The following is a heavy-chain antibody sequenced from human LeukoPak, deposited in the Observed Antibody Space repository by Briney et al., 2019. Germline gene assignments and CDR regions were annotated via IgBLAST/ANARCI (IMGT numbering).Heavy chain of an antibody. CDR2: MNQGGSER. Sequence: GGSLRLSCAASGFTFDNFWMNWVRQAPGKGLEWVASMNQGGSERYYLDSVKGRFTISRGNAKNSVYLQMNSLRADDTAVYYCARDHPVAGLLFDCWGQGTLVTVSS. CDR3: ARDHPVAGLLFDC. V-gene: IGHV3-7*01. D-gene: IGHD6-19*01. J-gene: IGHJ4*02. CDR1: GFTFDNFW.